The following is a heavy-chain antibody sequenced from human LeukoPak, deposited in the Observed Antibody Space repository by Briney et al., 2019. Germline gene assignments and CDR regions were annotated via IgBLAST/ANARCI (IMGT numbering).Heavy chain of an antibody. CDR3: ARHDGSGYYYPLDQ. J-gene: IGHJ4*02. CDR1: GSSFSSYS. Sequence: GGSLRLSCAASGSSFSSYSMNWVRQAPGKGLEWVSSISSSSTYIYYADSVKGRITISRDFSKNTLFLLMNSLRAEDTAIYYCARHDGSGYYYPLDQWGQGTLVTVSS. D-gene: IGHD3-10*01. CDR2: ISSSSTYI. V-gene: IGHV3-21*04.